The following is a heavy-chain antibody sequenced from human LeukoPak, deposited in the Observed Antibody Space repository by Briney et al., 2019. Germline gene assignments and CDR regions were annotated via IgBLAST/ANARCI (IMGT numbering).Heavy chain of an antibody. Sequence: ASVKVSCKASGYTFTGYYMHWVRQAPGQGLEWMGWINPNSGGTNYAQKFQGRVTMTRDTSTSTVYMELSSLRSEDTAVYYCARHVPVDYYDSSGYYWATENSGYFDYWGQGTLVTVSS. CDR1: GYTFTGYY. J-gene: IGHJ4*02. V-gene: IGHV1-2*02. CDR2: INPNSGGT. CDR3: ARHVPVDYYDSSGYYWATENSGYFDY. D-gene: IGHD3-22*01.